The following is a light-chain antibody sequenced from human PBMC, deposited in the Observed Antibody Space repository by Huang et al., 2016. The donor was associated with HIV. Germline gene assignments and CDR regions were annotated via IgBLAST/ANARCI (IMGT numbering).Light chain of an antibody. CDR3: QQYDNLPAYT. J-gene: IGKJ2*01. V-gene: IGKV1-33*01. Sequence: DIQMTQSPSSLSASVGDRVTITCQASQDISNSLNWYQQRPGKAPKPLIHHASNLEIGVPSRFSGSGSGTEYTLTISSLQPEDIATYYCQQYDNLPAYTFGQGTKLEIK. CDR1: QDISNS. CDR2: HAS.